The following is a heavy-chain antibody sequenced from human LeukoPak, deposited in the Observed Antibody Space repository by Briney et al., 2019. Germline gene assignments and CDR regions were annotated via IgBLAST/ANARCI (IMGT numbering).Heavy chain of an antibody. CDR2: ISFDGSNE. Sequence: GRSLRLSCAASGFPFSRYGMHWVRQAPGKGLEWVALISFDGSNEHYADSVKGRFTISRDNSKNTLYLQMNSLRADDTAMYYCAGDIVVGAPWGQGTLVTVSS. J-gene: IGHJ5*02. V-gene: IGHV3-30*03. D-gene: IGHD2-15*01. CDR3: AGDIVVGAP. CDR1: GFPFSRYG.